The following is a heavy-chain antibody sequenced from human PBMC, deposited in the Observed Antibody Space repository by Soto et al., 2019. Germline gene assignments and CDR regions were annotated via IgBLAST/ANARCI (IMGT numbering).Heavy chain of an antibody. CDR1: GFTFDDFA. Sequence: EVHLVDSGGGLAQPGRSLRLSCAASGFTFDDFAMHWVRRVPGKGLEWVAGITWNGKITGYADSVKGRFIISRDNAKNSLYLQMTSLRREDTALYYCAKGGPDAFCGGGRCYFESWGQGTQVTVSS. CDR2: ITWNGKIT. D-gene: IGHD2-21*01. V-gene: IGHV3-9*01. CDR3: AKGGPDAFCGGGRCYFES. J-gene: IGHJ4*02.